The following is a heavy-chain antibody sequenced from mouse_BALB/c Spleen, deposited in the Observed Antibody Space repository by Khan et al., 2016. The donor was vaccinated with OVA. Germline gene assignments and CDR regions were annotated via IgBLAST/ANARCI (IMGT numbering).Heavy chain of an antibody. D-gene: IGHD4-1*01. CDR3: ARGNWAY. CDR1: GFTFSSFG. CDR2: INSGSTTI. Sequence: EVELVESGGGLVQPGGSRKLSCAASGFTFSSFGMHWVRQAPEKGLEWVAYINSGSTTIYYADPVKGRFTISRDNPQNTLFLQMTSLRSEDTARYYCARGNWAYWGQGTTLTVSS. V-gene: IGHV5-17*02. J-gene: IGHJ2*01.